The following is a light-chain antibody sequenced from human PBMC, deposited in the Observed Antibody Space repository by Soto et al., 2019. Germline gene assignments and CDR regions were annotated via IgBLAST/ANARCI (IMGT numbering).Light chain of an antibody. Sequence: QSVLTQPPSVSGAPGQRVTISCTGSSSNIGAGYDVHWYQQVPGTAPKLLIYGNINRPSGVPDRFSGSKSGTSASLAITGLQAEDEADYYCQSYDSSLSNWVFGGETKVTVL. J-gene: IGLJ3*02. CDR2: GNI. CDR3: QSYDSSLSNWV. V-gene: IGLV1-40*01. CDR1: SSNIGAGYD.